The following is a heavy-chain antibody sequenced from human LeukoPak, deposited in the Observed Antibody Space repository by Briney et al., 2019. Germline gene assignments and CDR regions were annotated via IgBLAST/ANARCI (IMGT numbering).Heavy chain of an antibody. CDR2: ISGYNGNT. CDR3: ARDRSSSAREN. D-gene: IGHD6-13*01. Sequence: ASVKVSCKTSGFTFTSYGISWMRQAPGQGLEWVGGISGYNGNTNYAQKFQDRVTMTTDTSTSTAYMELRNLRSDDTAFYYCARDRSSSARENWGQGTLVTVSS. J-gene: IGHJ4*02. V-gene: IGHV1-18*01. CDR1: GFTFTSYG.